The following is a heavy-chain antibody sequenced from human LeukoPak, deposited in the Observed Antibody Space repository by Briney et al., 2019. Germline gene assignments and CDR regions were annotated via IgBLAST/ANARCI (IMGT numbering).Heavy chain of an antibody. CDR3: SRITAYSQVPQDRFDP. Sequence: SETLSLTCTVSGGSISSGDFYWSWVRQLPEKGLEWIGYVSARGRTSYNPSLKSRLTISVDTSKNQFSLKLSSVTAADTAVYCCSRITAYSQVPQDRFDPWGQGTLVAVSS. D-gene: IGHD2-15*01. V-gene: IGHV4-31*03. CDR2: VSARGRT. J-gene: IGHJ5*02. CDR1: GGSISSGDFY.